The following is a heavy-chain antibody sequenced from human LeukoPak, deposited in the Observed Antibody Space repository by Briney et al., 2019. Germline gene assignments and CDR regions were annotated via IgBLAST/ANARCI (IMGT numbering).Heavy chain of an antibody. V-gene: IGHV4-34*01. CDR1: GGSFSGYY. J-gene: IGHJ4*02. CDR3: ARGDTIFLDY. Sequence: SETLSLTCAVYGGSFSGYYWTWIRQTPEKGLEWIGEMNPSGSTSYNPSLKSRVTISVDTSKNQFSLKLSSVTAADTAVYYCARGDTIFLDYWSQGTLVSVSS. D-gene: IGHD3-9*01. CDR2: MNPSGST.